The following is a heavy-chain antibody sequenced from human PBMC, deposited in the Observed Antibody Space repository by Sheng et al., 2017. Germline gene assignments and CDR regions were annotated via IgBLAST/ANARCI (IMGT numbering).Heavy chain of an antibody. CDR3: ARDGDYDIFD. Sequence: VQLVESGGGLVQPGGSLRLSCAASGFTFSNYEMNWVRQAPGKGLEWISYISSSGGTIYYAGSVRGRFTISRDNAKNSLFLQMNSLRAEDTAVYYCARDGDYDIFDWGQGTLVTVSS. CDR1: GFTFSNYE. V-gene: IGHV3-48*03. J-gene: IGHJ4*02. CDR2: ISSSGGTI. D-gene: IGHD3-9*01.